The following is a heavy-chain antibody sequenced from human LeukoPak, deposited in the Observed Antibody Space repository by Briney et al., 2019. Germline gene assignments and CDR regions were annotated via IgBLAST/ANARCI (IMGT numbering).Heavy chain of an antibody. Sequence: GGSLRLSCAASGFTFSSYGMSWVRQAPGKGLEWVSAISATGGTTYYADSVKGRFTISRDNAKNSVYLQMNSLRAEDTAVYYCARGQDYYYYYMDVWGKGTTVIVSS. CDR2: ISATGGTT. V-gene: IGHV3-23*01. CDR3: ARGQDYYYYYMDV. CDR1: GFTFSSYG. J-gene: IGHJ6*03.